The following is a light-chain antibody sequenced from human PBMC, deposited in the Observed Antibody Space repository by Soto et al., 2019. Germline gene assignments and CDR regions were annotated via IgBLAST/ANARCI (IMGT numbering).Light chain of an antibody. V-gene: IGLV1-51*02. CDR3: GTWDSGLIVWV. CDR2: ETE. J-gene: IGLJ3*02. CDR1: SSNIGDSY. Sequence: QSVLTQPPSVSAAPGQKVTMSCSGDSSNIGDSYVSWYQHLPATAPKLLIYETEKRPPDIPARFSASSSGTSATLGISELQPGDEADYYCGTWDSGLIVWVLGGGTKVTVL.